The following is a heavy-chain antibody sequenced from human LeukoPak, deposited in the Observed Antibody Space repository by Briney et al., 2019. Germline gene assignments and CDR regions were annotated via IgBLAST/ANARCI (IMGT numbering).Heavy chain of an antibody. V-gene: IGHV3-33*01. J-gene: IGHJ3*02. CDR2: IWYDGSNK. Sequence: GGSLRLSCAASGFTFSSYGMHWVRQAPGKGLEWGAVIWYDGSNKYYVDSVKGRFTISRDNSKNTLYLQMNSLRAEDKAVYYCARGAYGSGTYHDFDIWGQGTMVTVSS. D-gene: IGHD3-10*01. CDR3: ARGAYGSGTYHDFDI. CDR1: GFTFSSYG.